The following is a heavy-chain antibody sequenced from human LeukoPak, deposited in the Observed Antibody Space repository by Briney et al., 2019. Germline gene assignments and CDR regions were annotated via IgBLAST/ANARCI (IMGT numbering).Heavy chain of an antibody. CDR2: ISGSGDGT. Sequence: HPGGSLRLSCAASGFTFKTYAINWFRQAPGKGLEWVAAISGSGDGTHYSNSVSGRFTISRDNFRNIVHLQMTSLRAGDTAVYYCGKAAFPEHLWDLDSWGQGTLVTVSS. CDR1: GFTFKTYA. J-gene: IGHJ4*02. D-gene: IGHD1-26*01. V-gene: IGHV3-23*01. CDR3: GKAAFPEHLWDLDS.